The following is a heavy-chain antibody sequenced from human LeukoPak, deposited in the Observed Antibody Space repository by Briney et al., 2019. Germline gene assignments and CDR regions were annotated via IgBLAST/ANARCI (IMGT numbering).Heavy chain of an antibody. Sequence: GGSLRLSCAASGFTFSSYIMNWVRQAPGKGPEWVSSISSSSASIYHADSVKGRFTISRDNAKSSLLLQMNSRRDEDTAVYYCATSSIALACTVDYWGQGTLVTVS. CDR2: ISSSSASI. D-gene: IGHD6-19*01. J-gene: IGHJ4*02. CDR1: GFTFSSYI. V-gene: IGHV3-21*01. CDR3: ATSSIALACTVDY.